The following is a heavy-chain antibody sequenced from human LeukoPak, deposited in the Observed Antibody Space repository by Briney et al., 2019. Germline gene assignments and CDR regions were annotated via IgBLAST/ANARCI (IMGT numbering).Heavy chain of an antibody. CDR2: ISAYNGNT. J-gene: IGHJ4*02. CDR3: ARDPPGHGSGSYYWDY. V-gene: IGHV1-18*01. Sequence: ASVKVSCKASGYTFTSYGISWVRQAPGQGLEWMGWISAYNGNTNYAQKLQGRVTMTTDTSTSTAYMELRSLRSDDTAVYYCARDPPGHGSGSYYWDYWGQGTLVTVSS. CDR1: GYTFTSYG. D-gene: IGHD3-10*01.